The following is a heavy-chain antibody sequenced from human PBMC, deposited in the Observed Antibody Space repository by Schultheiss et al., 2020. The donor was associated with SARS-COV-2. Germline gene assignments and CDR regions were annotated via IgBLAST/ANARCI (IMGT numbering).Heavy chain of an antibody. CDR2: ISYDGSNK. CDR3: ARDPGGYSYGPQYYFDY. J-gene: IGHJ4*02. Sequence: GGSLRLSCEASGFTFSAYAMHWVRQAPGKGLEWVAVISYDGSNKYYADSVKGRFTISRDNSKNTLYLQMNSLRAEDTAVYYCARDPGGYSYGPQYYFDYWGQGTLVTVSS. D-gene: IGHD5-18*01. V-gene: IGHV3-30*04. CDR1: GFTFSAYA.